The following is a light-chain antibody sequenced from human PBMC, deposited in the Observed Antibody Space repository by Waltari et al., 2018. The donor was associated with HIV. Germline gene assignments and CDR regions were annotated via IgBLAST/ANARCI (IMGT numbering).Light chain of an antibody. CDR2: RNN. V-gene: IGLV1-44*01. CDR1: NSNIGSST. Sequence: QSVVTQPPSASGTPGQRVPISCSGSNSNIGSSTVNWYLQLPGTAPKLLIYRNNQRASGVPDRFSGYKSGSSASLAIRVLQSEDEADYYCATWDDILHGPVFGGRTKLTVL. J-gene: IGLJ3*02. CDR3: ATWDDILHGPV.